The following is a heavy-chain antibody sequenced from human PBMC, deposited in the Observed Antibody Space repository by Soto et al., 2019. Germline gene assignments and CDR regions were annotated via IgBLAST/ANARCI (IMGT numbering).Heavy chain of an antibody. CDR3: GRERDGTSWSSAEYLQH. Sequence: ASVKVSCKASGYTFTTYGIHWVRQAPGQGLEWMGWISGYNGNTNYAQKFQGRVTMTTDTSTTTAYMDLRSLRSDDTAVYYCGRERDGTSWSSAEYLQHWGQGTLVTVSA. CDR1: GYTFTTYG. CDR2: ISGYNGNT. J-gene: IGHJ1*01. V-gene: IGHV1-18*01. D-gene: IGHD6-13*01.